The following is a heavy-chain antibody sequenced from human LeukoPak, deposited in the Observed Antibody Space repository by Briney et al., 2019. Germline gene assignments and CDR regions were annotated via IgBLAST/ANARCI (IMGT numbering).Heavy chain of an antibody. CDR2: IYSGGST. CDR3: AREYYDSSGYEC. D-gene: IGHD3-22*01. CDR1: GFTVSSNY. Sequence: GGSLRLSCAASGFTVSSNYMSWVRQAPGKGLEWVSAIYSGGSTYYADSVKGRFTISRDNSKNTLYLQMNSLRAEDTAVYYCAREYYDSSGYECWGQGTLVTVSS. J-gene: IGHJ4*02. V-gene: IGHV3-66*01.